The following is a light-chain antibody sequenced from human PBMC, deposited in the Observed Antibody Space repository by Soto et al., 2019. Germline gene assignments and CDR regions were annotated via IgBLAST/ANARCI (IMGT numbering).Light chain of an antibody. J-gene: IGKJ3*01. V-gene: IGKV1-5*01. CDR1: QSISSW. CDR2: DAS. Sequence: DIQMTQSPSTLSASVGDRVTITCRASQSISSWLAWYQQKPGKAPKLLIYDASSLESGVPSRFSGSGSGTEFTLTISSLQPDDFATYYCQQYNSYSRFTVGPGPKVDIK. CDR3: QQYNSYSRFT.